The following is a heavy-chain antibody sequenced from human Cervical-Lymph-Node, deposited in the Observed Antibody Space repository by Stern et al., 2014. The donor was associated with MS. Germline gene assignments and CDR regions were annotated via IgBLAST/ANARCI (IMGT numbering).Heavy chain of an antibody. J-gene: IGHJ4*02. CDR2: ISYDGNHK. CDR3: ARDYEDTSMLFDH. V-gene: IGHV3-30*03. Sequence: VQLLESGGAVVQPGRSLRLSCAASGFPFSSYGMHWVRQAPGKGLEWVTVISYDGNHKYYAASVKGRFTISRDNSKNTLHLQMNSVTPDDTAIYYCARDYEDTSMLFDHWGQGTLVTVSS. D-gene: IGHD2-8*01. CDR1: GFPFSSYG.